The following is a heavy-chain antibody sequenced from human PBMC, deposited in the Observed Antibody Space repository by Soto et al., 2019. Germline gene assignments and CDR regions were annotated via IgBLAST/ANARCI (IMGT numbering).Heavy chain of an antibody. V-gene: IGHV1-18*04. CDR3: VRDGSYPPHNRFDP. CDR1: GYTFGSYG. J-gene: IGHJ5*02. D-gene: IGHD3-10*01. Sequence: QVQLVQSGPEVKKPGASVKVSCKASGYTFGSYGIAWVRQAPGQGLEWMGWISGYNGETNYAQNLQGRVTMTIDTSTSTAYMELRSLRSDDTAVYYCVRDGSYPPHNRFDPWGQGTLVTVSS. CDR2: ISGYNGET.